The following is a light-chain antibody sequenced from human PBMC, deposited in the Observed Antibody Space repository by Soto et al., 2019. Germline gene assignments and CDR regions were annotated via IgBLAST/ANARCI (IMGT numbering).Light chain of an antibody. V-gene: IGKV1-39*01. Sequence: DIQMTQSPSSLSASVGDRVTITCRASQSISSYLNCYQQKPGKAPKILIYAASSLQSGVPSRFNGNGSGTHFTLPISSLQPEDFANYYCQQSYSTRYTFGQATKLEIK. CDR1: QSISSY. CDR2: AAS. CDR3: QQSYSTRYT. J-gene: IGKJ2*01.